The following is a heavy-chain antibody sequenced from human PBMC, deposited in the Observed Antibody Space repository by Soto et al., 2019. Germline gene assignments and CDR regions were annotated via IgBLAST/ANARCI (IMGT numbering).Heavy chain of an antibody. CDR2: ISYDGSNK. CDR3: ARETVVTARTPVWDY. CDR1: GFTFSSYA. Sequence: QVQLVESGGGVVQPGRSLRLSCAASGFTFSSYAMHWVRQAPGKGLEWVAVISYDGSNKYYADSVKGRFTISRDNSKNPLYLQMNSLRAEDTAVYYCARETVVTARTPVWDYWGQGTLVTVSS. D-gene: IGHD2-21*02. V-gene: IGHV3-30-3*01. J-gene: IGHJ4*02.